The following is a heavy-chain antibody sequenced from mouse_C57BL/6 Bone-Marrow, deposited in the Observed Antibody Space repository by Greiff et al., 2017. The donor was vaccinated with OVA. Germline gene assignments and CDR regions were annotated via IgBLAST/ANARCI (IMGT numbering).Heavy chain of an antibody. Sequence: VQLQQPGAELVRPGSSVKLSCKASGYTFTSYWMHWVKQRPIQGLEWIGNIDPSDSETHYNQKFKGKATLTVDKSSSTAYMQLSSLTSEDSAVYYCARRGTTVVAPYFDYWGQGTTLTVSS. CDR1: GYTFTSYW. V-gene: IGHV1-52*01. CDR2: IDPSDSET. CDR3: ARRGTTVVAPYFDY. D-gene: IGHD1-1*01. J-gene: IGHJ2*01.